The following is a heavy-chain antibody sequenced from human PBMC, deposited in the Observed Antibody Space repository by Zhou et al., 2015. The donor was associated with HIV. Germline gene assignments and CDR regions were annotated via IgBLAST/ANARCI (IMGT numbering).Heavy chain of an antibody. CDR3: ASGVVRGTIDY. Sequence: QVLLVQSGAEVKKPGASVKVSCKASGYTFTGYFMHWVRQAPGQGLEWMGWINPNNGGTSYAQKFQGRVTVTRDTSITTAYMELNRLTSDDTALYYCASGVVRGTIDYWGQGTLVAVSS. CDR2: INPNNGGT. CDR1: GYTFTGYF. V-gene: IGHV1-2*02. D-gene: IGHD3-10*01. J-gene: IGHJ4*02.